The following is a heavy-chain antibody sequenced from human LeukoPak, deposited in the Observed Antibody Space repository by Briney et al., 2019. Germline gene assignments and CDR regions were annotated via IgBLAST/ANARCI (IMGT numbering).Heavy chain of an antibody. J-gene: IGHJ3*02. Sequence: GGSLRLSCAASGFTFSSYAMSWVRQAPGKGLEWVSAISGSGASTYYADSVKGRFTISRDNSKNTLYLQMNSLRAEDTAVYYCARDQGVNDAFDIWGQGTMVTVSS. CDR3: ARDQGVNDAFDI. V-gene: IGHV3-23*01. D-gene: IGHD2-8*01. CDR1: GFTFSSYA. CDR2: ISGSGAST.